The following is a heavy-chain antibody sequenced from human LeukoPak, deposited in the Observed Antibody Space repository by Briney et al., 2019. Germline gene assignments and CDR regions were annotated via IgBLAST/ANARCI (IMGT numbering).Heavy chain of an antibody. CDR1: GGSISSSSYY. D-gene: IGHD3-22*01. J-gene: IGHJ3*02. CDR3: ARVATRLGAFDI. V-gene: IGHV4-39*07. CDR2: IYYSGST. Sequence: SETLSLTCTVSGGSISSSSYYWGWIRQPPGKGLEWIGSIYYSGSTYYNPSLKSRVTISVDTSKNQFSLKLSSVTAADTAVYYCARVATRLGAFDIWGQGTMVTVSS.